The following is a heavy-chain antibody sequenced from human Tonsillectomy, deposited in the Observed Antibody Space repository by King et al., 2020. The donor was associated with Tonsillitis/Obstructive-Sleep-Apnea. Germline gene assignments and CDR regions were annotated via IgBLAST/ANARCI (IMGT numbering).Heavy chain of an antibody. CDR3: ARGRVWFGESPPPYFDY. J-gene: IGHJ4*02. D-gene: IGHD3-10*01. CDR1: GFTVSSNY. V-gene: IGHV3-53*01. Sequence: VQLVESGGVLIQPGGSLRLSCAASGFTVSSNYMSWVRQAPGKGLEWVSVIYSGGSTYYADSVKGRFTLSRDNSKNTLYLQMNSLRAEDTAVYYCARGRVWFGESPPPYFDYWGQGTLVTVSS. CDR2: IYSGGST.